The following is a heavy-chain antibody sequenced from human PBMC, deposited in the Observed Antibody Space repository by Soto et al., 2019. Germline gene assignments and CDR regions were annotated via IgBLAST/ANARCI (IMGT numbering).Heavy chain of an antibody. CDR2: IYYSGST. CDR1: GGSISTNY. CDR3: ARGGWSNDY. V-gene: IGHV4-59*01. J-gene: IGHJ4*02. Sequence: QVQLQESGPGLVKPSETLSLTCTVSGGSISTNYWSWIRQPPGKGLEWIGYIYYSGSTDYNPSLKSRVTISVDTSKNQFSLKLTSVTAADTAVYDCARGGWSNDYWGQGTLVTVSS.